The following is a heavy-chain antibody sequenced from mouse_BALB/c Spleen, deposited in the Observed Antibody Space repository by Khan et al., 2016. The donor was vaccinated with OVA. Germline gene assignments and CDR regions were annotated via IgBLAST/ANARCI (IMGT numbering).Heavy chain of an antibody. J-gene: IGHJ2*01. V-gene: IGHV1S137*01. CDR1: GYTFTDYS. CDR2: ISTDSVNT. Sequence: QVQLQQSGPELVRPGVSVKISCKGSGYTFTDYSMHWVKQSHAKSLEWIGVISTDSVNTNYNQKFKGKATLTVDKSSSTAYMELARMTSEDSAIYYWAIRDYFDYWGQGTTRTVSS. CDR3: AIRDYFDY.